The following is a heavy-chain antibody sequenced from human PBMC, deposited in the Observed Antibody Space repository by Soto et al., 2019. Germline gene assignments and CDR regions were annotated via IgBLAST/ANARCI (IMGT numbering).Heavy chain of an antibody. CDR3: VRESLAVTPRVGFYYGMDV. J-gene: IGHJ6*01. CDR1: GFDFSVCE. CDR2: ISTSGSTV. Sequence: PEGSPRLSCSASGFDFSVCEIIQVLQVPGEGMGWFSYISTSGSTVHYADSVRGRFTISRDSAKNSLYLQINSLRDEDTAVYYCVRESLAVTPRVGFYYGMDVCGQGTAVTVSS. D-gene: IGHD3-3*02. V-gene: IGHV3-48*02.